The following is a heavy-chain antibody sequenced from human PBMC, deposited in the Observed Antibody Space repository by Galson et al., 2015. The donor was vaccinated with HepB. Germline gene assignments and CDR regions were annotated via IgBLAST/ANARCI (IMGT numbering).Heavy chain of an antibody. CDR2: ISAYNGNT. D-gene: IGHD4-17*01. Sequence: SVKVSCKASGYTFTSYGISWVRQAPGQGLEWMGWISAYNGNTNYAQKLQGRVTMTTDTSTSTAYMELRSLRSDDTAMYYCARAQNYGDYVDWFDPWGQGTLVTVSS. J-gene: IGHJ5*02. CDR1: GYTFTSYG. CDR3: ARAQNYGDYVDWFDP. V-gene: IGHV1-18*01.